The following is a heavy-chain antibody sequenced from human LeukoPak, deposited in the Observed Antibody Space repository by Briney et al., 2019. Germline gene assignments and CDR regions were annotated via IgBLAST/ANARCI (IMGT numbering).Heavy chain of an antibody. D-gene: IGHD6-13*01. V-gene: IGHV3-66*01. Sequence: GGSLRLSCAASEFSVGSNYMTWVRQAPGKELEWVSLIYSGGSTYYADSVKGRFTISRDNAKNSLHLQMNSLRAEDTAVYYCAREGSSSWYRGRLDYWGQGTLVTVSS. J-gene: IGHJ4*02. CDR2: IYSGGST. CDR3: AREGSSSWYRGRLDY. CDR1: EFSVGSNY.